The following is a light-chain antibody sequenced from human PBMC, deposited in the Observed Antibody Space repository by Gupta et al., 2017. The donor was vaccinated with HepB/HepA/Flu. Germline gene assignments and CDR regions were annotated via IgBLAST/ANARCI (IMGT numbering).Light chain of an antibody. CDR3: CSYAGTFDV. CDR1: SSDVGRYTR. Sequence: QSALTQPRSVSGSPGQSVTISCTGTSSDVGRYTRVSWYQQPPDTAPILMIYEVSNRPSGVPDRFSGSESGTTASLTISGLQAEDEYYYYCCSYAGTFDVFGTGTTVTVL. J-gene: IGLJ1*01. V-gene: IGLV2-11*01. CDR2: EVS.